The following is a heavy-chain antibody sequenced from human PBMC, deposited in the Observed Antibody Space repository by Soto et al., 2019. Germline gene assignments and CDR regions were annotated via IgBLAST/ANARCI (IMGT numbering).Heavy chain of an antibody. CDR2: INPKTAAT. CDR1: GYSFSDYF. V-gene: IGHV1-2*02. D-gene: IGHD1-26*01. CDR3: ARIKWGLNYYNGMDV. Sequence: QVQLVQSGAEVKKSGASVKVSCKPSGYSFSDYFIQWVRQAPGQGLEWVAWINPKTAATNYAKQFQGRVSLTWARSSPTAYLELTRLRPDDTAVSYCARIKWGLNYYNGMDVWGQGTTVIFAS. J-gene: IGHJ6*02.